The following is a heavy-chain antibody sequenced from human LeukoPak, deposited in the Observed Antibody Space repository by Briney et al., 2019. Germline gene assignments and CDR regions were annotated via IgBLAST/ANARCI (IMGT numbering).Heavy chain of an antibody. V-gene: IGHV3-66*01. Sequence: PGGSLRLSCALSGFIVSSNYMSWVRQAPGKGLEWVSVIYSGGGTNYADSVKGRFTISRDKSKNTLYLQMNSLRAEDTAVYYCAGHHQAYSRTYWGQGTLVTVSS. CDR3: AGHHQAYSRTY. CDR2: IYSGGGT. J-gene: IGHJ4*02. D-gene: IGHD6-13*01. CDR1: GFIVSSNY.